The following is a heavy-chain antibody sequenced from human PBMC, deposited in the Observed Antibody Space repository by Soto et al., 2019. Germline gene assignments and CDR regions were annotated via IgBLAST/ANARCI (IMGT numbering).Heavy chain of an antibody. Sequence: QITLKESGPPLVKPTQTLTLTCTFSGFSLSTSGVAVGWIRQPPGKALEWLALIYWDNDKRYSSSLKSRLTITKDTSQNQVVLIMTDLDPVDTATYYCTHRSSRYFHNWGQGTLVTISS. CDR2: IYWDNDK. CDR3: THRSSRYFHN. V-gene: IGHV2-5*02. CDR1: GFSLSTSGVA. J-gene: IGHJ1*01.